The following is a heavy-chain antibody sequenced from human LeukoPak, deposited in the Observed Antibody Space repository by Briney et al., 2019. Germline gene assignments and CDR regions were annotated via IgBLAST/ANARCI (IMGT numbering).Heavy chain of an antibody. V-gene: IGHV1-18*01. Sequence: ASVKVSCKASGYTFTSYGISWVRQAPGQGLEWMGWISAYNGNTNYAQKLQGRVTMTTDTSTSTASMELRSLRSDDTAVYYCARDPSGLVGAANPFFDYWGQGTLVTVSS. CDR1: GYTFTSYG. CDR3: ARDPSGLVGAANPFFDY. CDR2: ISAYNGNT. D-gene: IGHD1-26*01. J-gene: IGHJ4*02.